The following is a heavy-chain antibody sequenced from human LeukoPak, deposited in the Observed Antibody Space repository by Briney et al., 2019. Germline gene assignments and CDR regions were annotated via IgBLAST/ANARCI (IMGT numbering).Heavy chain of an antibody. V-gene: IGHV1-8*02. CDR1: GYTFTGYY. CDR3: ARDYTPNNYYYYMDV. CDR2: MNPNNGNT. Sequence: ASVKVSCKASGYTFTGYYIHWVRQATGQGLEWMGWMNPNNGNTGYAQKFQGRVTMTRNTSISTAYMELSSLRSEDTAVYYCARDYTPNNYYYYMDVWGKGTTVTISS. J-gene: IGHJ6*03. D-gene: IGHD3-10*01.